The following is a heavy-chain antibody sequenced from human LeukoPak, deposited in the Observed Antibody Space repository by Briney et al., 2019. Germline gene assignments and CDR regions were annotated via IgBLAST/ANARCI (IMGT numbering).Heavy chain of an antibody. CDR3: ARHVSGIYGSRGDFDY. V-gene: IGHV4-59*08. CDR2: IHSNGGT. Sequence: PSETLSLTCSVSGGSINSFYWSWIRQPPGKGLEWIGDIHSNGGTNYNPSLTSRVTMSVDTSKNQFSLKLNSVTAADSAVYFCARHVSGIYGSRGDFDYWGQGTLVTVSS. D-gene: IGHD3-10*01. J-gene: IGHJ4*02. CDR1: GGSINSFY.